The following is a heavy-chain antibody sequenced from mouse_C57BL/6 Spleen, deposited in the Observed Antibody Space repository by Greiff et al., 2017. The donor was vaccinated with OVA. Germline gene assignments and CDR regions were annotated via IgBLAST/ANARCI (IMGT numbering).Heavy chain of an antibody. CDR1: GYAFSSYW. Sequence: VQLQQSGAELVKPGASVKISCKASGYAFSSYWMNWVKQRPGKGLEWIGQIYPGDGDTNYNGKFKGKATLTADKSSSTAYMQLSSLTSEDSAVYFCARRSFTTVSFDYWGQGTTLTVSS. J-gene: IGHJ2*01. V-gene: IGHV1-80*01. CDR2: IYPGDGDT. CDR3: ARRSFTTVSFDY. D-gene: IGHD1-1*01.